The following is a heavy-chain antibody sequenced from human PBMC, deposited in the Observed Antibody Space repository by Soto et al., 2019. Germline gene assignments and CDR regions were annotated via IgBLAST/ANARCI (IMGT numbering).Heavy chain of an antibody. CDR2: ISGSGGGT. Sequence: GGSLRLSCAASGFTFSTFAMTWVRQAPGEGLQWISGISGSGGGTYYADSVKGRFTITRDNSKNTLFLQMDSLRAEDKAVYYCAKDGPPCGNGGNCFYHFDYWGRGTLVTVSS. CDR3: AKDGPPCGNGGNCFYHFDY. J-gene: IGHJ4*02. V-gene: IGHV3-23*01. D-gene: IGHD2-21*01. CDR1: GFTFSTFA.